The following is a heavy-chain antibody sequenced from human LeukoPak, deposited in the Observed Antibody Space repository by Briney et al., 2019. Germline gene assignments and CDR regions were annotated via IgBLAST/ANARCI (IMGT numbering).Heavy chain of an antibody. CDR1: GGTFSSYA. D-gene: IGHD1-26*01. Sequence: ASVKVSCKASGGTFSSYAISWVRQAPGQGLEWMGGIIPIFGTANYAQKFQGRVTMTTDASTSTVYMELRSLRSDDTAVYYCARGPYSGSYFAPYYFDYWGQGTLVTVSS. CDR2: IIPIFGTA. J-gene: IGHJ4*02. V-gene: IGHV1-69*05. CDR3: ARGPYSGSYFAPYYFDY.